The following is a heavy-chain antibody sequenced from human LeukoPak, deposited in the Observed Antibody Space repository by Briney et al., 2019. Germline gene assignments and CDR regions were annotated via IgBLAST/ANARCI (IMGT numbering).Heavy chain of an antibody. D-gene: IGHD3-22*01. CDR2: MNPNSGNT. CDR1: GYTFTSYD. J-gene: IGHJ4*02. V-gene: IGHV1-8*01. CDR3: ARGHYSSGYYFDDY. Sequence: GASVKVSCKASGYTFTSYDINWVRQATGQGLEWMGWMNPNSGNTGYAQKFQGRVTMTRNTSISTAYMELSSLRSEDTAVYYCARGHYSSGYYFDDYWGQGTLVTVSS.